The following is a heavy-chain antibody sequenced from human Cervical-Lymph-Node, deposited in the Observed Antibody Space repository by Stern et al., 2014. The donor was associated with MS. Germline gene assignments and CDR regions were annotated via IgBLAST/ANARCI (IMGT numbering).Heavy chain of an antibody. V-gene: IGHV1-69*09. CDR2: LIPILGLA. J-gene: IGHJ5*02. CDR3: ARGIVSNRAAATLHNLFDP. CDR1: GGTFSSSYA. D-gene: IGHD2-15*01. Sequence: QVQLVQSGAEVKKPGSSVKVSCTASGGTFSSSYAVSWVRQPPGQGLVGTGRLIPILGLANYAQKFQSRVTITADTSTSTVYRELSSLTSEDTAVYYCARGIVSNRAAATLHNLFDPWGQGTLVTVSS.